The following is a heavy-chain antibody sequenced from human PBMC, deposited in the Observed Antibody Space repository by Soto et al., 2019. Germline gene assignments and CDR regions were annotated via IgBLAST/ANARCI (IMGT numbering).Heavy chain of an antibody. CDR1: GFSLSTSGMC. CDR2: IDWDDDK. D-gene: IGHD6-13*01. CDR3: AREKAAAGTKGYSGMDV. Sequence: SGPTLVNPTQTLTLTCTFSGFSLSTSGMCVSWIRQPPGKALEWLALIDWDDDKYYSTSLKTRLTISKDTSKNRVVLKMTNMAPVDTATYYCAREKAAAGTKGYSGMDVWGQGTTVTVSS. V-gene: IGHV2-70*01. J-gene: IGHJ6*02.